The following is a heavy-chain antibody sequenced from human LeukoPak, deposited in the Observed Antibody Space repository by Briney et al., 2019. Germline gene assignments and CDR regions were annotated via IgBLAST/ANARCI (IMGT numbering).Heavy chain of an antibody. J-gene: IGHJ4*02. CDR3: ARGAFYDY. CDR1: GFIFSESA. D-gene: IGHD2/OR15-2a*01. CDR2: IRSKPKNYTT. V-gene: IGHV3-73*01. Sequence: GGSLRLSCAGSGFIFSESAIHWVRQASGKGLEWVGRIRSKPKNYTTSYGESVTGRFTLSRDDLKRTAYLQMNSLRAEDTALYFCARGAFYDYWGQGTLVTVSS.